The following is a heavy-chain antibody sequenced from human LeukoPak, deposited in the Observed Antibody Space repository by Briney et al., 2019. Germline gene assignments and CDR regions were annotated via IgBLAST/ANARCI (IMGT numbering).Heavy chain of an antibody. CDR3: ARLSAREESTDSDY. D-gene: IGHD3-16*02. CDR1: GGSFSGYY. V-gene: IGHV4-59*01. CDR2: IYYSGST. Sequence: PSETLSLTCAVYGGSFSGYYWGWIRQPPGKGLEWIGYIYYSGSTNYNPSPKSRVTISVGKYKNQFSLKLSSVTAADTAVYYCARLSAREESTDSDYWGQGTPPPVPS. J-gene: IGHJ4*02.